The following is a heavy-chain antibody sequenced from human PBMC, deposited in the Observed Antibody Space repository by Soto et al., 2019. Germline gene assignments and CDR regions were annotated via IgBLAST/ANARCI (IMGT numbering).Heavy chain of an antibody. D-gene: IGHD3-10*01. CDR2: IGTTGDT. CDR3: ARDATYGSGRGPDWYFDL. Sequence: EVQLVESGGGLVQPGGSLRLSCAASGFTFSTYDMHWVRQVTGKGLEWVSAIGTTGDTYYPGSVKGRFTIYRDDAKNSLYLQMNSLGAGDTAVYYCARDATYGSGRGPDWYFDLWGRGTVVTVSS. V-gene: IGHV3-13*04. J-gene: IGHJ2*01. CDR1: GFTFSTYD.